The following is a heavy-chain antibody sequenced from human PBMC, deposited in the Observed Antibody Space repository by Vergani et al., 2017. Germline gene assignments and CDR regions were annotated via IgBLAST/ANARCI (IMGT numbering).Heavy chain of an antibody. V-gene: IGHV4-59*01. D-gene: IGHD4-23*01. CDR1: GGSISSYY. J-gene: IGHJ5*02. Sequence: QVQLQESGPGLVKPSETLSLTCTVSGGSISSYYWSWIRQPPGKGLEWIGYIYYSGSTNYNPSLKSRVTITVDTSKNQFSLKLSSVTPAATAVYYCASGPSDGGNPNWFDPWGQGTLVTVSS. CDR3: ASGPSDGGNPNWFDP. CDR2: IYYSGST.